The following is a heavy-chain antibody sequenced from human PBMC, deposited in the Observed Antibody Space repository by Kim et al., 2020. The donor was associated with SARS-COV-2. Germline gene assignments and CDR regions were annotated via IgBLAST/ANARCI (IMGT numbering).Heavy chain of an antibody. D-gene: IGHD3-16*01. J-gene: IGHJ5*02. CDR3: ARDLEMGGWFDP. Sequence: NYAQKRQGRVTMTTDTSTSTAYMELRSLRSDDTAVYYCARDLEMGGWFDPWGQGTLVTVSS. V-gene: IGHV1-18*01.